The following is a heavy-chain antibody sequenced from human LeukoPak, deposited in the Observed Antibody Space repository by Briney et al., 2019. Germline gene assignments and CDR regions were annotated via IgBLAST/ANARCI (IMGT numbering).Heavy chain of an antibody. CDR2: INSDGINT. CDR3: ARDLGQYYDTSDNWFDP. D-gene: IGHD3-22*01. CDR1: GFTSSKYW. Sequence: GGSLRLSCAASGFTSSKYWMHCVRPAPGEGLVWVSRINSDGINTSYADSVKGRFTISRDNAKNTLNLQMNSLRAEDTAVYYCARDLGQYYDTSDNWFDPWGQGTLVTVSS. J-gene: IGHJ5*02. V-gene: IGHV3-74*01.